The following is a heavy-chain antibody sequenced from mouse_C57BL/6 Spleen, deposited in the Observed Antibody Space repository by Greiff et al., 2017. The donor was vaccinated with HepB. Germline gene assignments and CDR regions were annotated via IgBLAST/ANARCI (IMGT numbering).Heavy chain of an antibody. V-gene: IGHV1-81*01. CDR2: IYPRSGNT. CDR3: ARWGSGSYFDY. D-gene: IGHD3-2*02. Sequence: MQLQQSGAELARPGASVKLSCKASGYTFTSYGISWVKQRTGQGLEWIGEIYPRSGNTYYNEKFKGKATLTADKSSSTAYMELRSLTSEDSAVYFCARWGSGSYFDYWGQGTTLTVSS. J-gene: IGHJ2*01. CDR1: GYTFTSYG.